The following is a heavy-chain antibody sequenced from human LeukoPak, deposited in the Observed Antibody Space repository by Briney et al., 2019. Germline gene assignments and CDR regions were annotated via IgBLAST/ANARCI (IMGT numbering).Heavy chain of an antibody. CDR2: ISAYNGNT. V-gene: IGHV1-18*01. D-gene: IGHD5-18*01. Sequence: ASVKVSCKASGYTFTSYGISWVRQAPGQGLEWMGWISAYNGNTNYAQKLQGRVTMTTDTSTSTAYMELRSLRSDDTAVYYCARVPIQLGRWGNWFDPWGQGTLVTVSS. J-gene: IGHJ5*02. CDR1: GYTFTSYG. CDR3: ARVPIQLGRWGNWFDP.